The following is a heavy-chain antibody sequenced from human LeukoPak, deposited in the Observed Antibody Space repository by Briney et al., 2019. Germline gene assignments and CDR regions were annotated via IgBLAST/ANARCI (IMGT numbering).Heavy chain of an antibody. CDR2: INPNSGGT. Sequence: GASVKVSCKASGYTFTGYYMHWVRQAPGQGLEWMGRINPNSGGTNYAQKFQGRVTMTRDTSISTAYMELSRLRSEDTAVYYCATVHSYNWNDDYYFDYWGQGTLVTVSS. V-gene: IGHV1-2*06. CDR3: ATVHSYNWNDDYYFDY. D-gene: IGHD1-20*01. CDR1: GYTFTGYY. J-gene: IGHJ4*02.